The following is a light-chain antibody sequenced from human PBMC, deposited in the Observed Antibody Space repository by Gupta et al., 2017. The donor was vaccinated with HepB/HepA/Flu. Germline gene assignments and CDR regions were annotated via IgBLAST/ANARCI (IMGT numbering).Light chain of an antibody. J-gene: IGKJ1*01. CDR2: LGS. CDR1: QSLLHSNGYNY. Sequence: DIVMTQSPLSLPVTPGEPASISCRSSQSLLHSNGYNYLDWYLQKPGQSPQLLIYLGSNRASGVPDRFSGSGSGTDFTLKISRVDAEDVGVYYCRQALQTPTTFGQGTKVEIK. CDR3: RQALQTPTT. V-gene: IGKV2-28*01.